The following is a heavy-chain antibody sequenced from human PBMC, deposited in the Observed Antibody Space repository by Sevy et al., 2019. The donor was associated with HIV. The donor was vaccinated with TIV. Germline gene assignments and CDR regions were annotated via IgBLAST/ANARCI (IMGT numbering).Heavy chain of an antibody. CDR1: GFTFSSYG. J-gene: IGHJ4*02. V-gene: IGHV3-30*02. CDR2: IRYDGSNK. CDR3: AKLGRYYDSSGYPALDY. Sequence: GGSLRRSCAASGFTFSSYGMHWVRQAPGKGLEWVAFIRYDGSNKYYADSVKGRFTISRINSKNTLYLQMNSLRAEDTAVYYCAKLGRYYDSSGYPALDYSGQGTMVTVS. D-gene: IGHD3-22*01.